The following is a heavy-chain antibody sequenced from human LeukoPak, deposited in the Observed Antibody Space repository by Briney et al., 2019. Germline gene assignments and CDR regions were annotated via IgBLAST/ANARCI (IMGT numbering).Heavy chain of an antibody. D-gene: IGHD2-15*01. Sequence: SETLSLTCTVSGGSISSYYWSWIRQPPGKGLEWIGYIYYSGSTNYNPSLKSRVTISVDTSKNQFSLKLSSVTAADTAVYYCARGGCSGGSCYYYYYYMDAWGKGTTVTVSS. CDR2: IYYSGST. V-gene: IGHV4-59*01. CDR3: ARGGCSGGSCYYYYYYMDA. CDR1: GGSISSYY. J-gene: IGHJ6*03.